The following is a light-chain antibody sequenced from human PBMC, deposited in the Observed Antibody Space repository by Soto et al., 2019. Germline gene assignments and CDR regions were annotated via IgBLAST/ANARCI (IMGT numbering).Light chain of an antibody. CDR1: TGVVTSGHY. V-gene: IGLV7-46*01. J-gene: IGLJ2*01. CDR2: DTS. CDR3: LLAYRGPWV. Sequence: QAVVTQEPSLTVSPGGTVTLTCASSTGVVTSGHYPYWFQQKPGQAPTALIYDTSYRHSWTTARFSGSLLGDKAALTLSGAQPEDEADYYCLLAYRGPWVFGGGTKLTVL.